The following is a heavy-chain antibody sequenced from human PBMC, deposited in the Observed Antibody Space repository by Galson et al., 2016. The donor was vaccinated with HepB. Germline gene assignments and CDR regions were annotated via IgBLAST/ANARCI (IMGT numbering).Heavy chain of an antibody. CDR3: TKDPQLYVTRGVWDN. Sequence: SLRLSCAASGYTFSSYAMSWVRQAPGKGLEWVAVISYDGSEAFYADSLTGRFTTSRDNSRDTLYLQMNSLRPEDTAVYYCTKDPQLYVTRGVWDNWGQGALVTVSS. CDR2: ISYDGSEA. J-gene: IGHJ4*02. CDR1: GYTFSSYA. D-gene: IGHD3-10*01. V-gene: IGHV3-30*07.